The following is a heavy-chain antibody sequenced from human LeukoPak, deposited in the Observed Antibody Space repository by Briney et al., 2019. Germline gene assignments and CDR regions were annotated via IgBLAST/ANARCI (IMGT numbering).Heavy chain of an antibody. Sequence: PSATLSLTCTVSGGSISSYYWSWIRQPPGKGLEWIGYIYYSGSTNYNPSLKSRVTISVDTSKNQFSLKLSSVTAADTAVYYCARSSSSGDFDYWGQGTLVTVSS. D-gene: IGHD6-13*01. J-gene: IGHJ4*02. CDR2: IYYSGST. CDR3: ARSSSSGDFDY. V-gene: IGHV4-59*01. CDR1: GGSISSYY.